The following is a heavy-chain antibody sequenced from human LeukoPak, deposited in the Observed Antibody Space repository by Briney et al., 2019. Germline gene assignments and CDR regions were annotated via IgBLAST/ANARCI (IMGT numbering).Heavy chain of an antibody. V-gene: IGHV3-23*01. J-gene: IGHJ4*02. Sequence: PGGSLRLSCAASGFTFSSYAMNWVRQAPGKGLEWVSAISGSGGNTYYADSVKGRFTISRDNSKNTLYLQMNSLTAEDTAVYYCAKDGAYCSNTSCFPGMGAQGTLVTVSS. D-gene: IGHD2-2*01. CDR3: AKDGAYCSNTSCFPGM. CDR2: ISGSGGNT. CDR1: GFTFSSYA.